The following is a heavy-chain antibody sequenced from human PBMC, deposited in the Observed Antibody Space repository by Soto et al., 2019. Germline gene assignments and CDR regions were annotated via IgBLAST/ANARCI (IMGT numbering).Heavy chain of an antibody. Sequence: PSETLSLTCTVSGDSLSSPTYYWTWIRQPPGKGLEWIAHIYYSGRTIYNPSLQRRVAISVDTSKNQFYLELNSVTAADTAVYFCARETTEPEHYYSLDLWGQGTTVTVSS. CDR3: ARETTEPEHYYSLDL. V-gene: IGHV4-61*01. J-gene: IGHJ6*02. CDR1: GDSLSSPTYY. CDR2: IYYSGRT. D-gene: IGHD4-17*01.